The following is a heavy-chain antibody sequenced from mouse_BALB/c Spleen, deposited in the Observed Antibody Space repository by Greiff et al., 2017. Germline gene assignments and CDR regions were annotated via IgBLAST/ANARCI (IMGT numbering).Heavy chain of an antibody. D-gene: IGHD2-14*01. CDR3: ARDRDTTVVGPTIGTTGFAY. Sequence: EVKLQESGGGLVKPGGSLKLSCAASGFTFSDYYMYWVRQTPEKRLEWVATISDGGSYTYYPDSVKGRFTISRDNAKNNLYLQMSSLKSEDTAMYYCARDRDTTVVGPTIGTTGFAYWGQGTLVTVSA. J-gene: IGHJ3*01. CDR2: ISDGGSYT. CDR1: GFTFSDYY. V-gene: IGHV5-4*02.